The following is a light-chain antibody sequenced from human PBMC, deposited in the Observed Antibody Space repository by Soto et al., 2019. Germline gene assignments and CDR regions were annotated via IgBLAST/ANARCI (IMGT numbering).Light chain of an antibody. CDR3: HLWDSSRDKYV. CDR2: EDS. CDR1: NIGSKS. Sequence: SYELTQPPSVSLAPGQTARITCGGNNIGSKSVHWYQQKPGQAPVLVLYEDSDRPSGIPERFSGSNSGDTATLTISRVEAGDEADYYCHLWDSSRDKYVFGPGTNVTVL. V-gene: IGLV3-21*02. J-gene: IGLJ1*01.